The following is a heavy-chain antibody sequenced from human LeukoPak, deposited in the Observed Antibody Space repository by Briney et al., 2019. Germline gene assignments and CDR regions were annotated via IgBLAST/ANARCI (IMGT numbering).Heavy chain of an antibody. J-gene: IGHJ4*02. D-gene: IGHD4/OR15-4a*01. CDR2: IGHSGGT. CDR1: GGSLSGDY. Sequence: SETLSLTCDVYGGSLSGDYWSWSRQSPQEGVQWRGGIGHSGGTNFNPSPQSRGSMFVDTSTNHLSPLLPSVIAADTAVFFCAGEGRLSMGIEYWGQGTLVSVSS. V-gene: IGHV4-34*01. CDR3: AGEGRLSMGIEY.